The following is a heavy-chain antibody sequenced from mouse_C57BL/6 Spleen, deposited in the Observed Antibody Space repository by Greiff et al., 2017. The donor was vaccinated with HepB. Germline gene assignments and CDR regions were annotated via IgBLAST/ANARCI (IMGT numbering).Heavy chain of an antibody. CDR2: ISNLAYSI. CDR1: GFTFSDYG. Sequence: DVKLVESGGGLVQPGGSLKLSCAASGFTFSDYGMAWVRQAPRKGPEWVAFISNLAYSIYYADTVTGRFTISRENAKNTLYLEMSSLRSEDTAMYYCARHLYDQGYFDYWGQGTTLTVSS. V-gene: IGHV5-15*01. D-gene: IGHD2-3*01. CDR3: ARHLYDQGYFDY. J-gene: IGHJ2*01.